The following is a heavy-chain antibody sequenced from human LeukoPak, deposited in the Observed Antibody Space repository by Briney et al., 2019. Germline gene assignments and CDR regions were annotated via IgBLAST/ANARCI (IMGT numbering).Heavy chain of an antibody. J-gene: IGHJ6*02. Sequence: SVKVSCKASGFTFTSSAMQWVRQARGQRLEWIGWIVVGSGNTNYAQKFQERVTITRDMSTSTAYMELSSLRSEDTAVYYCAAEHYDFWSGYPLGMDVRGQGTTVTVSS. CDR1: GFTFTSSA. CDR2: IVVGSGNT. D-gene: IGHD3-3*01. CDR3: AAEHYDFWSGYPLGMDV. V-gene: IGHV1-58*02.